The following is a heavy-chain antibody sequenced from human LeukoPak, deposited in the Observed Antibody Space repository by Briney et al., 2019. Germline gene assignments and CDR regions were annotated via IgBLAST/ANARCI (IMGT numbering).Heavy chain of an antibody. CDR1: GFTFSSYA. CDR2: ISGSGGST. CDR3: AKRPYSSSWYGAFDI. J-gene: IGHJ3*02. Sequence: PGGSLRLSCAASGFTFSSYAMSWVRQAPGKGLEWVSAISGSGGSTYYADSVKGRFTISRDNSKNTLYLQMNSLGAEDTAVYYCAKRPYSSSWYGAFDIWGQGTMVTVSS. V-gene: IGHV3-23*01. D-gene: IGHD6-13*01.